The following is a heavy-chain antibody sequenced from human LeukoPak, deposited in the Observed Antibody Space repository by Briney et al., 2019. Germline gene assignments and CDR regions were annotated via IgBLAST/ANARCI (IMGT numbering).Heavy chain of an antibody. CDR1: GRSISSGGYY. Sequence: KPSETLSLTCTVSGRSISSGGYYWSWIRQHPGKGLEWIGYICNSGSTYYNPSLQSRVTISLDTSKNQFSLKLSSVTAADTAVYYCAKGGKGFPLGLRFDAWGQGTLVSVSS. V-gene: IGHV4-31*03. D-gene: IGHD2-21*01. CDR3: AKGGKGFPLGLRFDA. J-gene: IGHJ5*02. CDR2: ICNSGST.